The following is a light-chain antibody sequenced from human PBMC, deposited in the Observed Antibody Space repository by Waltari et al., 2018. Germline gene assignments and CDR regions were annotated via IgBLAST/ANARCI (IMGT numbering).Light chain of an antibody. CDR1: QRLIKRY. CDR2: GAS. CDR3: QQYGSSVMYT. V-gene: IGKV3-20*01. Sequence: EVVLTQSPGTLSLSPGERVTLSCRASQRLIKRYVAWYQQKPGQAPTLLIYGASNRAAGIPDRFSASGSETDFTLTISRLEPEDFGVYYCQQYGSSVMYTFGQGTKLEI. J-gene: IGKJ2*01.